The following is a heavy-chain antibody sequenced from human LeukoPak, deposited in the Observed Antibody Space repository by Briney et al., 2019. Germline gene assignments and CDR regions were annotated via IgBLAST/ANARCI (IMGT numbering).Heavy chain of an antibody. CDR3: ARDREWSHIYYYYGMDV. J-gene: IGHJ6*02. CDR1: GFTFSSYG. CDR2: ISYDGSNK. V-gene: IGHV3-30*03. Sequence: GGSLRLSCAASGFTFSSYGMHWVRQAPGKGLEWVAVISYDGSNKYYADSVKGRFTISRDNSKNTLYLQMNSLRAEDTAVYYCARDREWSHIYYYYGMDVWGQGTTVTVSS. D-gene: IGHD3-3*01.